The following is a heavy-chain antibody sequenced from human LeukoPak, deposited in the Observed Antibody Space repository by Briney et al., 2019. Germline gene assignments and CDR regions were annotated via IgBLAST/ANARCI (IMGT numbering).Heavy chain of an antibody. CDR1: GFAFSSYT. Sequence: AGSLRLSCAASGFAFSSYTMTWVRQAPVKGLEWVALVSGTGRNTYYADSVRGRFTISRDNSKNTLFLQMTSLRAEDAAVYYCATNYYDSSGYFPDFDYWGQGALVTVSP. CDR2: VSGTGRNT. CDR3: ATNYYDSSGYFPDFDY. J-gene: IGHJ4*02. D-gene: IGHD3-22*01. V-gene: IGHV3-23*01.